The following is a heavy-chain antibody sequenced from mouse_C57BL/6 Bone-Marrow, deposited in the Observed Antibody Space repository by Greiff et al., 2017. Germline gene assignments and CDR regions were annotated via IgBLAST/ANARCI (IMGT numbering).Heavy chain of an antibody. CDR2: ISSGGSYN. Sequence: EVQGVESGGDLVKPGGSLKLSCAASGFTFSSYGMSWVRQTPDKRLEWVATISSGGSYNYYPDSVKGRFTISRDNAKNTLYLQMSGLKSADTAMYDCAITSCFDYWGQGTTLTVSS. CDR1: GFTFSSYG. D-gene: IGHD1-1*01. CDR3: AITSCFDY. V-gene: IGHV5-6*01. J-gene: IGHJ2*01.